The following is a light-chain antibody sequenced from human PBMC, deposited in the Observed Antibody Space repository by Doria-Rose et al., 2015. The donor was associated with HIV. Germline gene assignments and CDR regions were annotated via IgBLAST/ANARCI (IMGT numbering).Light chain of an antibody. J-gene: IGKJ1*01. CDR2: DGS. CDR1: QRFSSTY. CDR3: HQYGTSWT. Sequence: TQSPGTLSLSPGERATLSCRASQRFSSTYLAWYQQKPGQALSLLIYDGSNRSTGIPDRFSASGSGTDFTLTINRLEPEDFALYYCHQYGTSWTFGQGTKVEI. V-gene: IGKV3-20*01.